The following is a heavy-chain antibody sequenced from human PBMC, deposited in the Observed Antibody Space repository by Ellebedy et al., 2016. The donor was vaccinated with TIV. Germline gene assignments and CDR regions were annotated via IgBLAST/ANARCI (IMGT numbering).Heavy chain of an antibody. CDR3: ARGAGEMGADWFDP. CDR1: GYTFIHND. CDR2: MNANSCNT. J-gene: IGHJ5*02. D-gene: IGHD3-16*01. Sequence: AASVKVSCKASGYTFIHNDINWVRQATRQGLEWMGWMNANSCNTGYAQKFQGRVTMTRDTAISTAYMELSSLTFDDTAVYYCARGAGEMGADWFDPWGQGTLVTVSS. V-gene: IGHV1-8*02.